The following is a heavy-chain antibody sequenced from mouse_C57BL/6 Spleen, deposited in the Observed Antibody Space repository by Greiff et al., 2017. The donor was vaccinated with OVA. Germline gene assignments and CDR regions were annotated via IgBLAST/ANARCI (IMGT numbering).Heavy chain of an antibody. CDR1: GYTFTSYW. CDR3: ARSNWERGYFDY. Sequence: VQLQQPGAELVKPGASVKLSCKASGYTFTSYWMHWVKQRPGQGLEWIGMIHPNSGSTNYNEKFKSKATLTVDKSSSSAYMQLNSLTSEDSAVYYCARSNWERGYFDYWGQGTTLTVSS. V-gene: IGHV1-64*01. CDR2: IHPNSGST. J-gene: IGHJ2*01. D-gene: IGHD4-1*01.